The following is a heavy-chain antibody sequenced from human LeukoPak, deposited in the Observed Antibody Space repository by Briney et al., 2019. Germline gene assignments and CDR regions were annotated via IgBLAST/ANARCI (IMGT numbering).Heavy chain of an antibody. V-gene: IGHV3-23*01. J-gene: IGHJ4*02. CDR1: GFTFSSYA. D-gene: IGHD3-10*01. CDR2: ISGSGGST. CDR3: AKESLLWFGESPSGQDY. Sequence: PGGSLRLSCAASGFTFSSYAMSWVRQAPGKGLEWVSAISGSGGSTYYADSVKGRFTISRDNSKNTLYLQMNSLRAEDTAVYYCAKESLLWFGESPSGQDYWDQGTLVTVSS.